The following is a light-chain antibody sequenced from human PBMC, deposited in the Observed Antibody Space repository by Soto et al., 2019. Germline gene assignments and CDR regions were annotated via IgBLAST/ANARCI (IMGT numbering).Light chain of an antibody. CDR1: SSDIVYSF. CDR3: SSYTSSTSLV. Sequence: QSVLTQPASVSGSPGQSITISCTGSSSDIVYSFVSWYQQHPGKAPKLIIYGVIKRPSGVSNRCSGSKSDNTASLTISGLQAEDEADYYCSSYTSSTSLVFGGGTKLTVL. J-gene: IGLJ2*01. CDR2: GVI. V-gene: IGLV2-14*03.